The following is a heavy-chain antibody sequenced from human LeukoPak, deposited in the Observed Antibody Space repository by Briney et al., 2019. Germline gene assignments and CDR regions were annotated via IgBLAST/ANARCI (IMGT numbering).Heavy chain of an antibody. Sequence: ASVNVSCKASGYNFTSYAMHWVRQAPGQRLEWMGWINAGNGNTKYSQKFQGRVTITRDTSASTAYMELSRLRSDDTAVYYCARDSYSRPSPFDYWGQGTLVTVSS. CDR3: ARDSYSRPSPFDY. V-gene: IGHV1-3*01. J-gene: IGHJ4*02. CDR2: INAGNGNT. CDR1: GYNFTSYA. D-gene: IGHD2-21*01.